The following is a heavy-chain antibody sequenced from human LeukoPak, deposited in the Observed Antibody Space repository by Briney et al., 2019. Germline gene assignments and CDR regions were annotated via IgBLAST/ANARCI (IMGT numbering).Heavy chain of an antibody. D-gene: IGHD2-2*01. Sequence: ASVKVSCKASGYTFSNYDVTWVRQAPGQGLEYMGWMNPNSGNTGFAQKFRGRVTMTSDASTTSAFMELTRLTSEDTAVYYCTRAVRNQLLSEYWGQGTRITVSS. J-gene: IGHJ4*02. CDR3: TRAVRNQLLSEY. V-gene: IGHV1-8*01. CDR1: GYTFSNYD. CDR2: MNPNSGNT.